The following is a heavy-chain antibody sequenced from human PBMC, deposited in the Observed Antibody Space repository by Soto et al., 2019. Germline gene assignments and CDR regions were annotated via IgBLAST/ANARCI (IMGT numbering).Heavy chain of an antibody. Sequence: QVQLVESGGGVVQPGRSLRLSCAASGFTFSSYGMHWVRQAPGKGLEWVAVIWYDGSNKYYADSVKGRFTISRDNSKNTLYRQMNSLRAEDTAVYYCARGPCSGGSCYYRNWGQGTLVTVSS. CDR1: GFTFSSYG. CDR2: IWYDGSNK. CDR3: ARGPCSGGSCYYRN. D-gene: IGHD2-15*01. V-gene: IGHV3-33*01. J-gene: IGHJ4*02.